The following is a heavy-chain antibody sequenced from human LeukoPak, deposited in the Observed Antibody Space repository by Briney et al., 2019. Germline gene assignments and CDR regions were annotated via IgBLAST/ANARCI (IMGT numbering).Heavy chain of an antibody. V-gene: IGHV3-7*01. D-gene: IGHD6-13*01. CDR3: ARHEWQQLVKFDY. CDR2: IKQDGSEK. CDR1: GFTFSSYW. J-gene: IGHJ4*02. Sequence: GGSLRLSCAASGFTFSSYWMSWVRQAPGKGLEWVANIKQDGSEKYYVDSVKGRFTISRDNAKNSLYLQMNSLRAEDTAVYYCARHEWQQLVKFDYWGQGALVTVSS.